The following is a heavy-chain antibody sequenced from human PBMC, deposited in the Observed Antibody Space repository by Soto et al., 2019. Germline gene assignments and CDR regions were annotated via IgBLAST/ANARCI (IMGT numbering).Heavy chain of an antibody. Sequence: EVQLLESGGGWVQPGGSLRLACADSGFMFSSYSMSWVRQTPGKGLEWVAAITATGDRTYYADSVTGRFTISRDNSKKTHYLQMTSLRAEDTAMYYCATMNGYFEYWGQGTPVTVSS. D-gene: IGHD3-22*01. J-gene: IGHJ4*02. V-gene: IGHV3-23*01. CDR1: GFMFSSYS. CDR3: ATMNGYFEY. CDR2: ITATGDRT.